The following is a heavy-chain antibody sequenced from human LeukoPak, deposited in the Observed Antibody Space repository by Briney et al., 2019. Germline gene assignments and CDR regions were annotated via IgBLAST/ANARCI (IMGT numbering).Heavy chain of an antibody. CDR1: GFTFSSYA. J-gene: IGHJ4*02. CDR3: AKSLRNYVY. V-gene: IGHV3-23*01. D-gene: IGHD1-7*01. Sequence: GSLRLSCAASGFTFSSYAMTWVRQAPGKGLEWVSAITGGGLHTYYADSVKGRFTVSRDNSKNTLHLQMNSLRAEDTAVYYCAKSLRNYVYWGQGTLVTVSS. CDR2: ITGGGLHT.